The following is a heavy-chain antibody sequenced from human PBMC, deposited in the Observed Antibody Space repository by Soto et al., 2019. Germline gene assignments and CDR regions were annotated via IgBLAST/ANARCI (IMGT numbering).Heavy chain of an antibody. Sequence: WIRQPPGKGLEWMGIIYPGDSDTRYSPSFQGQVTISADKSISTAYLQWSSLKASDTAMYYCARRVGGMDVWGQGTTVTVSS. V-gene: IGHV5-51*01. CDR2: IYPGDSDT. D-gene: IGHD1-26*01. J-gene: IGHJ6*02. CDR3: ARRVGGMDV.